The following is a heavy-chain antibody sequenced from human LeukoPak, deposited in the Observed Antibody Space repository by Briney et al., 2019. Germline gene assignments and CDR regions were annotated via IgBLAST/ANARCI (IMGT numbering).Heavy chain of an antibody. CDR1: GFTFSSFQ. CDR2: IGGGDSQI. D-gene: IGHD3-22*01. Sequence: GGSLRLSCAASGFTFSSFQMTWVRQAPGKGLEWVSYIGGGDSQIFYADSVKGRFTISRDNAKNSLYLQMNSLRAEDTAVYYCARDLYYDSSGPDYYYGMDVWGQGTTVTVSS. J-gene: IGHJ6*02. V-gene: IGHV3-48*03. CDR3: ARDLYYDSSGPDYYYGMDV.